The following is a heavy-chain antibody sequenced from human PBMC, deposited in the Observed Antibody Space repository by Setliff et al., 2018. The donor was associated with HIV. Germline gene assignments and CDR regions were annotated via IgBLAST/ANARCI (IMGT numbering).Heavy chain of an antibody. D-gene: IGHD6-6*01. V-gene: IGHV3-43*01. CDR1: GFTFDDYT. CDR3: VKNIGGYSSSSVFDY. Sequence: GGSLRLSCAASGFTFDDYTMHWVRQAPGKGLEWVSIVSWDGGNTYYADSVKGRFTISRDNSKNSLYLQMNSLRTEDTALYYCVKNIGGYSSSSVFDYWGQGTLVTVSS. J-gene: IGHJ4*02. CDR2: VSWDGGNT.